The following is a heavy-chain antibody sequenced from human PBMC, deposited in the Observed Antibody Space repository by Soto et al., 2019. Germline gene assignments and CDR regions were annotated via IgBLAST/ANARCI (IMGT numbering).Heavy chain of an antibody. Sequence: PGESLKISCKGSVYNFTRYWIGWVRQMPGKGLEWMGIIYPGDSETRYSPSFQGQVTISADKSISTAYLQWSSLKASDTAMYYCTRQSSAWAFDYWGQGALVTVSS. CDR2: IYPGDSET. J-gene: IGHJ4*02. CDR1: VYNFTRYW. D-gene: IGHD6-19*01. V-gene: IGHV5-51*01. CDR3: TRQSSAWAFDY.